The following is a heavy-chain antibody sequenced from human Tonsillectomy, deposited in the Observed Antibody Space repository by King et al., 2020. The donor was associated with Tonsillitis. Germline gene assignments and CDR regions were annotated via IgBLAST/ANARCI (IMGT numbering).Heavy chain of an antibody. CDR1: GFTFRSYD. CDR3: ARVSYGSGSYDY. D-gene: IGHD3-10*01. V-gene: IGHV3-13*01. J-gene: IGHJ4*02. Sequence: VQLVESGGGLVQPGGSLRLSCAASGFTFRSYDMHWVRQAPGKGLEWVSAIGTAGDTYYPGSVKGRFTNSRENAKNSLYLQMNSLRAEDTAVYYCARVSYGSGSYDYWGQGTLVTVSS. CDR2: IGTAGDT.